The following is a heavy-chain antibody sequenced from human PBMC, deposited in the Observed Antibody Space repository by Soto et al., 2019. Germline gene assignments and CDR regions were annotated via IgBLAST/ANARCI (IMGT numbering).Heavy chain of an antibody. D-gene: IGHD1-26*01. J-gene: IGHJ5*02. CDR1: GGTFSSYA. V-gene: IGHV1-69*13. CDR3: ARDQTRRVGATLFAWFDP. Sequence: ASVKVSCKASGGTFSSYAISWVRQAPGQGLEWMGGIIPIFGTANYAQKFQGRVTITADESTSTAYMELSSLRSEDTAAYYCARDQTRRVGATLFAWFDPWGQGTLVTVSS. CDR2: IIPIFGTA.